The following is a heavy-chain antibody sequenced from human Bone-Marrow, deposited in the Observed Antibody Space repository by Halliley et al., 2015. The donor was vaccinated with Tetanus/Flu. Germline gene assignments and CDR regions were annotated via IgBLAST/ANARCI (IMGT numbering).Heavy chain of an antibody. Sequence: GLEWIAYMYYSGSPNYNPSLKGRVPISVDPPTRQVSLNLRSVTAADTAVYYCARVVSGTYLDSWGRGAQVIVS. V-gene: IGHV4-59*01. J-gene: IGHJ5*01. CDR3: ARVVSGTYLDS. CDR2: MYYSGSP. D-gene: IGHD3-10*01.